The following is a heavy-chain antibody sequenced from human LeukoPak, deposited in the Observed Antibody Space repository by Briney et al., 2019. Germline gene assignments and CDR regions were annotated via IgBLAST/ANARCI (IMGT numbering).Heavy chain of an antibody. J-gene: IGHJ4*02. V-gene: IGHV4-34*01. CDR3: ARGNIAAGGFDY. D-gene: IGHD6-13*01. CDR2: INHSGST. Sequence: PSETLSLTCTVYGGSFSGYYWSWIRQPPGKGLEWIGEINHSGSTNYNPSLKSRVTISVDTSKNQFSLKLSSVTAADTAVYYCARGNIAAGGFDYWGQGTLVTVSS. CDR1: GGSFSGYY.